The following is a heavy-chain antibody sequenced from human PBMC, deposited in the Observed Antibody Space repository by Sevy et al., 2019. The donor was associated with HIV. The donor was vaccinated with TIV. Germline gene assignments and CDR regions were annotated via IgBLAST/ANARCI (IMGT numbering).Heavy chain of an antibody. CDR1: GDSISSYF. J-gene: IGHJ4*02. Sequence: SETLSLTCNVSGDSISSYFWSWFRQPPGKGLEWIGYIYYSGSSEYNPSLRSRVTILIDTSKKYLSMKLTSVTAADTAVYYCARDSAVVPRALVYWGQGTLVTVSS. CDR3: ARDSAVVPRALVY. D-gene: IGHD2-15*01. CDR2: IYYSGSS. V-gene: IGHV4-59*01.